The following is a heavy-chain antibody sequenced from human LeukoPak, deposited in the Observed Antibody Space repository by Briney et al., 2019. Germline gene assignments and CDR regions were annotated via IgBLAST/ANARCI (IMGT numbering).Heavy chain of an antibody. V-gene: IGHV3-30-3*01. D-gene: IGHD5-12*01. CDR3: ARDPNSGYDMVWYLDL. CDR1: GFTFSTYA. CDR2: ISSDGTKK. J-gene: IGHJ2*01. Sequence: GGSLRLSCAGSGFTFSTYAMHWVRQAPGKGLEGVAVISSDGTKKYYADSVKGRFTISRDNSKDMLYLQMNSLRVDDTAVYYCARDPNSGYDMVWYLDLWGRGTLVTVSS.